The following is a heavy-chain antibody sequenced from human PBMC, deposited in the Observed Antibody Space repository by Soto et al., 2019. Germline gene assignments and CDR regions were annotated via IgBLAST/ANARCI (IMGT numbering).Heavy chain of an antibody. D-gene: IGHD3-9*01. V-gene: IGHV3-74*01. CDR1: GFTFSSYW. CDR2: INSDGSST. CDR3: ARGGFDILTGYYPHY. J-gene: IGHJ4*02. Sequence: GGSLRLSCAASGFTFSSYWMHWVRQAPGKGLVWVSRINSDGSSTSYADSVKGRFTISRDNAKNTLYLQMNSLRAEDTAVYYCARGGFDILTGYYPHYWGQGTLVTVSS.